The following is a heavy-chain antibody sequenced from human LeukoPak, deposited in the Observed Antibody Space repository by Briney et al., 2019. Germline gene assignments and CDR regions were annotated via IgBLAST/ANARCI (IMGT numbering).Heavy chain of an antibody. D-gene: IGHD5-24*01. J-gene: IGHJ4*02. CDR3: ARRADGYNYVGTDY. CDR1: GYNFTNYW. V-gene: IGHV5-51*01. Sequence: GESLKISCKGSGYNFTNYWIAGARQMPGKGLEWMGIIYPGDSETTYSPSFQGQVTISADKSISTAYLQWSSLKASDTAMYYCARRADGYNYVGTDYWGQGTLVTVSS. CDR2: IYPGDSET.